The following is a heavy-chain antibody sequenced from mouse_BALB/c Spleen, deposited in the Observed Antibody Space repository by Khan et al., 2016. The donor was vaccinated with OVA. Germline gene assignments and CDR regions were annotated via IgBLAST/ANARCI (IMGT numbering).Heavy chain of an antibody. CDR2: ISTYYGDV. CDR3: TRGGGGNRFVY. Sequence: QVQLKESGAELVRPGVSVKISCKGSGYTFTDFTMHWVKQTHAKSLEWIGVISTYYGDVTYNQKFKGKATMSVDKSSSTAYMELARLTSEDSAIYIWTRGGGGNRFVYWGQGTLVTVSA. CDR1: GYTFTDFT. V-gene: IGHV1S137*01. J-gene: IGHJ3*01.